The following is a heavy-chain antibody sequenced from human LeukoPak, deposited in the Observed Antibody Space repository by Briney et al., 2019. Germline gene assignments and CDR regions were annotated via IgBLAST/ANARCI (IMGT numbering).Heavy chain of an antibody. CDR2: ISYGGSNK. CDR3: ARDRVGATDYFDY. Sequence: PGGSLRLSCAASGFTFSSYAMHWVRQAPGKGLEWVAVISYGGSNKYYADSVEGRFTISRDNSKNTLYLQMNSLRAEDTAVYYCARDRVGATDYFDYWGQGTLVTVSS. J-gene: IGHJ4*02. D-gene: IGHD1-26*01. V-gene: IGHV3-30-3*01. CDR1: GFTFSSYA.